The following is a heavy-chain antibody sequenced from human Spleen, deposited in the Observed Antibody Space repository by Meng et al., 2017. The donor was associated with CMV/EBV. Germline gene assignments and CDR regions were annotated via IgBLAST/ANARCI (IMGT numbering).Heavy chain of an antibody. V-gene: IGHV4-39*07. CDR1: GGSISSTTDY. D-gene: IGHD2-2*03. J-gene: IGHJ6*02. CDR2: IYYSGRT. CDR3: ARDEYGYCSSTSCPYPYYYYYGMDV. Sequence: SETLSLTCTVSGGSISSTTDYWGWIRQPPGKGLEWIGSIYYSGRTHYSPSLKSRVTISVDTSKNQFSLKLSSVTAADTAVYYCARDEYGYCSSTSCPYPYYYYYGMDVWGQGTTVTVSS.